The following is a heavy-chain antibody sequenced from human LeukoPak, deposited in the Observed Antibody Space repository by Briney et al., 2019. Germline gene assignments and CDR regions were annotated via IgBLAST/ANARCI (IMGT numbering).Heavy chain of an antibody. CDR1: GFTFSSSS. Sequence: PGGALRLSCAPSGFTFSSSSMNWVREGPGEGLEWGSSISSSSSYIYYADSVKGRFTISRDNAKNSLYLQMNSLRSEDTAVYYCVKCPRRELRSSFYFYMDVWGKGTTVTVSS. D-gene: IGHD1-7*01. V-gene: IGHV3-21*01. CDR3: VKCPRRELRSSFYFYMDV. J-gene: IGHJ6*03. CDR2: ISSSSSYI.